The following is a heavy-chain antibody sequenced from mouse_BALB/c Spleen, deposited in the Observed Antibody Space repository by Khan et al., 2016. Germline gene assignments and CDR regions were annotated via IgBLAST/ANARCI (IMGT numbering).Heavy chain of an antibody. CDR2: IHPNSGNT. Sequence: QVQLQQSGSVLVRPGASVKLSCKASGYTFTSSWMHWAKQRPGQGLEWIGEIHPNSGNTNYNEKFKGKATLTVDTSSSTAYVDLSSLTSEDSAVYYCARIYRYGYAMDYWGQGTSVTVSS. CDR1: GYTFTSSW. J-gene: IGHJ4*01. D-gene: IGHD2-14*01. V-gene: IGHV1S130*01. CDR3: ARIYRYGYAMDY.